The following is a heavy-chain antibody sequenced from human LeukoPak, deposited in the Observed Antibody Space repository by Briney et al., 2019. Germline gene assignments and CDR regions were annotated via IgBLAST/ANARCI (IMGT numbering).Heavy chain of an antibody. CDR1: GYTFTGYY. Sequence: ASVKVSCKASGYTFTGYYMHWVRQAPGQGLEWMGWINPNSGGTNYAQKFQGRVTTTRDTSISTAYMELSRLRSDDTAVYYCARFRAVIDYLIDYWGQGTLVTVSS. CDR2: INPNSGGT. CDR3: ARFRAVIDYLIDY. D-gene: IGHD3-10*01. J-gene: IGHJ4*02. V-gene: IGHV1-2*02.